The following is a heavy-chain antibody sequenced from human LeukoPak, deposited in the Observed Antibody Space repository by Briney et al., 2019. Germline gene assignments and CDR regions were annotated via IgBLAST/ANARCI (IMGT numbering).Heavy chain of an antibody. D-gene: IGHD3-9*01. V-gene: IGHV1-18*01. CDR3: ARDSISGGGYYDILTGYLPAFDY. Sequence: ASVKVSCKASGYTFTSYGISWVRQAPGQGLEWMGWISAYNGNTNYAQKLQGRVTMTTDTSTSTAYMELRSLRSDDTAVYYCARDSISGGGYYDILTGYLPAFDYWGQGTLVTVSS. J-gene: IGHJ4*02. CDR1: GYTFTSYG. CDR2: ISAYNGNT.